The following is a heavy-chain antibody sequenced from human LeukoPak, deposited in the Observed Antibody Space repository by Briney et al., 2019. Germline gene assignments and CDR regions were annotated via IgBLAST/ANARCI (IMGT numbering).Heavy chain of an antibody. CDR1: GYSNSSGYY. J-gene: IGHJ4*02. Sequence: PSETLSLTCAVSGYSNSSGYYWGWIRQPPGKGLEWIGSIYHSGSTYYNPSLKSRVTISVDTSKNQFSLKLSSVTAADTAVYYCALRPPESSSGLDYWGQGTLVTVSS. V-gene: IGHV4-38-2*01. CDR3: ALRPPESSSGLDY. CDR2: IYHSGST. D-gene: IGHD3-10*01.